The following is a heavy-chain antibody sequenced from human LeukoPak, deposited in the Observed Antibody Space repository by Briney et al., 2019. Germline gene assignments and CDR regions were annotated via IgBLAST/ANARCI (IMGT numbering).Heavy chain of an antibody. Sequence: PGGSLRLSCAASGFTFSDYYMSWIRQAPGKGLEWVSYISGSNNYTNYADSLKGRFTISRDNAKNSLYLQMNSLRAEDTAVYYCARDLLSSGHCDYWGQGTLVTVCS. CDR3: ARDLLSSGHCDY. CDR1: GFTFSDYY. CDR2: ISGSNNYT. J-gene: IGHJ4*02. D-gene: IGHD6-19*01. V-gene: IGHV3-11*05.